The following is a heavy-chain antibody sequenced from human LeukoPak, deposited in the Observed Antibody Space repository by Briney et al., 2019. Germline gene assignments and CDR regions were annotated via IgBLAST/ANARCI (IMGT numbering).Heavy chain of an antibody. CDR2: VHLDGRA. CDR1: GGSISSTNW. D-gene: IGHD3-3*01. CDR3: AREGGFYRPLDY. Sequence: PSGTPSLIYGVSGGSISSTNWWTWVRQPPGKGLEWIGEVHLDGRANYNPSLASRLTMSVDFSENHISLKLTSVTAADTAVYYCAREGGFYRPLDYSGQGTLVTVSS. V-gene: IGHV4-4*02. J-gene: IGHJ4*02.